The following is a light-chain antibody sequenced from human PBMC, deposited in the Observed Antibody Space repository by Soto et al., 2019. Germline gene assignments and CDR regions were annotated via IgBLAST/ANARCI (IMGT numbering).Light chain of an antibody. Sequence: QSALTQPASVSGAPGQSITISCTGTSRDVGNFNLLSWYQHHPGKAPKHMIYEVTKRPSGVSNRFSGSKSGNTASLTISGLQADDEADYYCYSYAGSRTFVVIGGGTKLTVL. CDR2: EVT. J-gene: IGLJ3*02. CDR3: YSYAGSRTFVV. CDR1: SRDVGNFNL. V-gene: IGLV2-23*02.